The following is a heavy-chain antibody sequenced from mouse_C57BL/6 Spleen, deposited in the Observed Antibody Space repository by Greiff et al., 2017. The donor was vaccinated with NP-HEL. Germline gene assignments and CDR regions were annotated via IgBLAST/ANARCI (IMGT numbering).Heavy chain of an antibody. D-gene: IGHD1-1*01. Sequence: VQLQQPGTELVKPGASVKLSCKAFGYTFTSYWMPWVKQRPGQGLEWIGNINPSNGGTNYNEKFKSKATLTVDKSSSTAYMQLSSLTAEDSAVYYCARSYYYGSSSWFAYWGQGTLVTVSA. V-gene: IGHV1-53*01. J-gene: IGHJ3*01. CDR1: GYTFTSYW. CDR3: ARSYYYGSSSWFAY. CDR2: INPSNGGT.